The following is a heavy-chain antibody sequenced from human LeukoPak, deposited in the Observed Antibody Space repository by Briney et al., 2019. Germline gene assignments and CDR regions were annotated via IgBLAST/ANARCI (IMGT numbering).Heavy chain of an antibody. Sequence: SETLSLTCTVSGGSISSYYWSWIRQPAGKGLEWIGRIYTSGSTNYNPSLKSRVTMSVDTSKNQFSLKLSSVTAADTAVYYRARGIAAAGMFWFDPWGQGTLVTVSS. CDR1: GGSISSYY. CDR3: ARGIAAAGMFWFDP. D-gene: IGHD6-13*01. J-gene: IGHJ5*02. CDR2: IYTSGST. V-gene: IGHV4-4*07.